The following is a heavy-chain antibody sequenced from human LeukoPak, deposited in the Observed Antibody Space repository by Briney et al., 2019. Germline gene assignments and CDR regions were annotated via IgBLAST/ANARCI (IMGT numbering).Heavy chain of an antibody. CDR1: GFTFSNAW. J-gene: IGHJ5*02. Sequence: PGGSLRLSCAASGFTFSNAWMSWVRQAPGKGLEWVSVIYSGGSPYYADSVKGRFTISRDNSKNTLYLQMNSLRAEDTAVYYCAPIEGTSWGQGTLVTVSS. CDR3: APIEGTS. D-gene: IGHD2/OR15-2a*01. CDR2: IYSGGSP. V-gene: IGHV3-53*01.